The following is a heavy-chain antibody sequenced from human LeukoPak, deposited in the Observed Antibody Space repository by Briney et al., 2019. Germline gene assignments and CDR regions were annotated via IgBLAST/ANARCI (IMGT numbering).Heavy chain of an antibody. J-gene: IGHJ4*02. CDR1: GFTFSSYA. CDR2: ISYDGSNK. V-gene: IGHV3-30*04. D-gene: IGHD2-8*01. Sequence: GGSLRLSCAASGFTFSSYAMHWVRQAPGKGLEWVAVISYDGSNKYYADSAKGRFTVSRDNSKNTLYLQMNSLRTEDTAVYYCARDAYAYWGQGTLVTVSS. CDR3: ARDAYAY.